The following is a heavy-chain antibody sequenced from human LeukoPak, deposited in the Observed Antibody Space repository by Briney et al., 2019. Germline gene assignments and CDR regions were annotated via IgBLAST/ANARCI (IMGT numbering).Heavy chain of an antibody. J-gene: IGHJ4*02. D-gene: IGHD2-2*01. CDR3: AKDPDIVVLPVALILDY. CDR2: ISYDGSNK. CDR1: GFTFSSYG. V-gene: IGHV3-30*18. Sequence: PGGSLRLSCAASGFTFSSYGMHWVRQAPGKGLEWVAVISYDGSNKYYADSVKGRFTISRDNSKNTLYLQMNSLRAEDTAVYYCAKDPDIVVLPVALILDYWGQGTLVTVSS.